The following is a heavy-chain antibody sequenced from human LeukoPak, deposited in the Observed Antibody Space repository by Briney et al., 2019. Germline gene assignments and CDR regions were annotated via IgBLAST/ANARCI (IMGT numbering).Heavy chain of an antibody. CDR3: ARDVSSSWYEAFDI. V-gene: IGHV3-30-3*01. CDR1: GFTFSSYA. Sequence: PGGSLRLSCAASGFTFSSYAMHWVRQAPGKGLEWVAVISYDGSNKYYADSVKGRFTISRDNSKNTLYLQMNSLRAEDTAVYYCARDVSSSWYEAFDIWGQGTMVTVSS. D-gene: IGHD6-13*01. J-gene: IGHJ3*02. CDR2: ISYDGSNK.